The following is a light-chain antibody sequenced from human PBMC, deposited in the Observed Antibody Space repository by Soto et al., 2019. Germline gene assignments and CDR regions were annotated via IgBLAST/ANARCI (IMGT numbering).Light chain of an antibody. CDR1: QSVSTN. Sequence: EIVMPQSPATLSVSPGARATLSCRASQSVSTNLAWYQQKPGQAPRLLIYGASTRATGIPARFSGSGSGTEFTLTISSLQSEDFAVYYCQQYNNWPFITVGQGTRLEIK. CDR3: QQYNNWPFIT. J-gene: IGKJ5*01. CDR2: GAS. V-gene: IGKV3-15*01.